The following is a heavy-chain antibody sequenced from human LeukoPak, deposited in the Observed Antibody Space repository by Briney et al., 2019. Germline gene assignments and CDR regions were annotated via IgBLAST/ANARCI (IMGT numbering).Heavy chain of an antibody. CDR3: ASGPADYYYYMDV. D-gene: IGHD6-25*01. CDR1: GGSISSGGYY. J-gene: IGHJ6*03. Sequence: SETLSLTCTVSGGSISSGGYYWSWIRRPPGKGLEWIGYIYHSGSTYYNPSLKSRVTISVDRSKNQFSLKLSSVTAADTAVYYCASGPADYYYYMDVWGKGTTVTVSS. V-gene: IGHV4-30-2*01. CDR2: IYHSGST.